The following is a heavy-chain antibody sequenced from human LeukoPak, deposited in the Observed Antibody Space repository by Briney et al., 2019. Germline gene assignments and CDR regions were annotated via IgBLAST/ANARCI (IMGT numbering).Heavy chain of an antibody. V-gene: IGHV4-39*07. Sequence: PSETLSLTCTVSGGSISSSSYYWGWIRQPPGKGLEWIGSIYYSGSTYYNPSLKSRVTISVDTSKNQFSLKLSSVTAADTAVYYCASRQLWFGELGGFDYWGQGTLVTVSS. CDR2: IYYSGST. J-gene: IGHJ4*02. CDR1: GGSISSSSYY. D-gene: IGHD3-10*01. CDR3: ASRQLWFGELGGFDY.